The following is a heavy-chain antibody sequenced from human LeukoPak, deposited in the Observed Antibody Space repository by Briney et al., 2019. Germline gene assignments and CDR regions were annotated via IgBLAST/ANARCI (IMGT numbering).Heavy chain of an antibody. V-gene: IGHV3-9*01. CDR2: ISWDSGII. J-gene: IGHJ5*02. CDR1: GFIFDDYA. Sequence: GRSLRLSCAASGFIFDDYAMHWVQQAPGKGLEWVSGISWDSGIIGYADSVKGRFTIGRDNAKNSLYLQMDSLRPEDTALYYCVKDQTTVSLSGWFDPWGQGTLVTVSS. CDR3: VKDQTTVSLSGWFDP. D-gene: IGHD4-17*01.